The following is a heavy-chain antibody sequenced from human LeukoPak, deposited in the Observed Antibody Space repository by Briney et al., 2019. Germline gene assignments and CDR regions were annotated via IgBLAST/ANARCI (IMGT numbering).Heavy chain of an antibody. V-gene: IGHV3-23*01. J-gene: IGHJ4*02. Sequence: GGSLRLSCAASGFTFSSYAMSWVRQAPGKGLEWVSGSGSGGSTYYADSVKGRFTISRDNSKNTLYLQMNSLRAEDTAVYYCAKDFWSGYYPNCWGQGTLVTVTS. CDR2: SGSGGST. D-gene: IGHD3-3*01. CDR1: GFTFSSYA. CDR3: AKDFWSGYYPNC.